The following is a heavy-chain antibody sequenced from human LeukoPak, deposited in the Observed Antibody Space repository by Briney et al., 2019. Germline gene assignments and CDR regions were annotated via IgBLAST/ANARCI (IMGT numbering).Heavy chain of an antibody. D-gene: IGHD5-12*01. CDR3: ARDVSVDEIDY. J-gene: IGHJ4*02. Sequence: ASVKVSCKASGYTFTGYYMHWVRQAPGQGLEWMGWISAYNGNTNYAQKLQSRVTMTTDTSTSTAYMELRSLRSDDTAVYYCARDVSVDEIDYWGQGTLVTVSS. CDR1: GYTFTGYY. CDR2: ISAYNGNT. V-gene: IGHV1-18*04.